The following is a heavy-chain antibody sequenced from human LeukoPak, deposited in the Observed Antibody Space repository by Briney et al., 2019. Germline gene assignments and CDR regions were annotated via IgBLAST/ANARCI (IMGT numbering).Heavy chain of an antibody. D-gene: IGHD1-26*01. J-gene: IGHJ5*02. CDR2: IRGSGET. Sequence: GGSLQLSCAVSGFSVRNYYMNWLRQAPVKGLEWVSLIRGSGETVYADSVKGRFTISRDDSKNTVYLQMNSLRLDDTAVYFCARDRAATQGWVEFDPWGRVPWSPSPQ. CDR3: ARDRAATQGWVEFDP. V-gene: IGHV3-66*03. CDR1: GFSVRNYY.